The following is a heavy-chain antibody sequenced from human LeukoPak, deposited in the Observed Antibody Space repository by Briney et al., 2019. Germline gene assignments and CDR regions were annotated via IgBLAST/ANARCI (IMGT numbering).Heavy chain of an antibody. CDR1: GFTFSSYA. CDR2: INHSGST. CDR3: ARLHYYDTDLDY. Sequence: PGGSLRLSCAASGFTFSSYAMSWVRQAPGKGLEWIGEINHSGSTNYNPSLKSRVTISVDTSKNQFSLKLSSVTAADTAVYYCARLHYYDTDLDYWGQGTLVTVSS. D-gene: IGHD3-22*01. J-gene: IGHJ4*02. V-gene: IGHV4-34*01.